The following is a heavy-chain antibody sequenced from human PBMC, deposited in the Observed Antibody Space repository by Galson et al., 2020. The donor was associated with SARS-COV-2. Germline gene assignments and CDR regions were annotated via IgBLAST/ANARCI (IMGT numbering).Heavy chain of an antibody. Sequence: PGGSLRLSCAASGFTFSSYGMHWVRQAPGKGLEWVAVIWYDGSNKYYADSVKGRFTISRDNSKNTLYLQMNSLRAEDTAVYYWAREASPYYGMDVWGQGTTVTVSS. CDR1: GFTFSSYG. J-gene: IGHJ6*02. V-gene: IGHV3-33*01. CDR2: IWYDGSNK. CDR3: AREASPYYGMDV.